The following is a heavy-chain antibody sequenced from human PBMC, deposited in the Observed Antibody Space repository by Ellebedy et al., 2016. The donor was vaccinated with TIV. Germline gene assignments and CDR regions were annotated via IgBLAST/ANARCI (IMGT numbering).Heavy chain of an antibody. CDR2: INYSGNT. CDR1: GGSVSSGSYY. CDR3: ARARSLPGQGNWFDP. Sequence: SETLSLXXTVSGGSVSSGSYYWSWIRQPPGKGLEWIGDINYSGNTNYNPSLKSRVTISVDTSKNQFSLKLSSVTAADTAVYYCARARSLPGQGNWFDPWGQGTLVTVSS. V-gene: IGHV4-61*01. J-gene: IGHJ5*02.